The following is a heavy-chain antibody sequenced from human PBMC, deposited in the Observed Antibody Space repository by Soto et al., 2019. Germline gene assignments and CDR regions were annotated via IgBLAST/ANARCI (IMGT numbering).Heavy chain of an antibody. Sequence: GGSLRLSCAASGFTFSSYWMHWVRQAPGKGLVWVSRINSDGSSTSYADSVKGRFTISRDNAKNTLYLQMNSLRAEDTAVYYCARTGDYYDSSGYYFWGQGTLVTSPQ. J-gene: IGHJ4*02. CDR2: INSDGSST. CDR1: GFTFSSYW. D-gene: IGHD3-22*01. CDR3: ARTGDYYDSSGYYF. V-gene: IGHV3-74*01.